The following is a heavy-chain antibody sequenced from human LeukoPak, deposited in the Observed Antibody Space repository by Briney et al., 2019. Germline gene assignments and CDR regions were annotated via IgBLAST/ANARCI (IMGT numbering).Heavy chain of an antibody. CDR1: GFTFSTYW. CDR3: ARVRVSSYYGMDI. D-gene: IGHD2/OR15-2a*01. J-gene: IGHJ6*02. Sequence: PGGSLRLSRAASGFTFSTYWMSWVRQAPGKGLEWVANINQDESEKYYVDSVKGRFTISRDNAKNSLYLQMNSLRAEDTAVYYCARVRVSSYYGMDIWGQGATVTVSS. CDR2: INQDESEK. V-gene: IGHV3-7*05.